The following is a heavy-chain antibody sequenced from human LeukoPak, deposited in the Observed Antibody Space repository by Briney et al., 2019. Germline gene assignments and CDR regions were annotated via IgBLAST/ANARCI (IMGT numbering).Heavy chain of an antibody. CDR2: ISGSGSTT. J-gene: IGHJ4*02. CDR1: GFTFSTYG. CDR3: AKGTSTYSSGSFDY. V-gene: IGHV3-23*01. D-gene: IGHD6-19*01. Sequence: GGSLRLSCSASGFTFSTYGMSWVRQAPGKGLEWVISISGSGSTTFYADSVKGRFTISRDNSNNMLYLQMASLRAEDTAVYYCAKGTSTYSSGSFDYWGRGTLVTVSS.